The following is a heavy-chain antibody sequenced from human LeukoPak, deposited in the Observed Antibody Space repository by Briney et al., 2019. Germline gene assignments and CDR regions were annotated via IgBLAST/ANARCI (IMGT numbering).Heavy chain of an antibody. CDR3: ARGRGQLVLNYFDY. CDR1: EFTFSSYS. V-gene: IGHV3-21*01. J-gene: IGHJ4*02. D-gene: IGHD6-13*01. CDR2: ISSGSSYI. Sequence: GGSLRLSCAASEFTFSSYSMNWVRQAPGKGREWVSSISSGSSYIYYADSVTGRFTISRDNAKNSLYLQMNSLRAEDTAVYYCARGRGQLVLNYFDYWGQGTLVTVSS.